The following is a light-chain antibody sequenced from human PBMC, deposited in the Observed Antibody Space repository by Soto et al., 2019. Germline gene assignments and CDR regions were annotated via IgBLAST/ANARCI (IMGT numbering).Light chain of an antibody. V-gene: IGKV3-15*01. CDR2: GAS. CDR3: QQYDNWPIT. Sequence: EKVMTQSPATLSVSPGERATLSCRASQSVSSNLAWYQQKPGQAPRLLIYGASNRATDIPGRFSGSGSGTEFTLTISSLQSEDFAVYYCQQYDNWPITFGQGTRLEMK. CDR1: QSVSSN. J-gene: IGKJ5*01.